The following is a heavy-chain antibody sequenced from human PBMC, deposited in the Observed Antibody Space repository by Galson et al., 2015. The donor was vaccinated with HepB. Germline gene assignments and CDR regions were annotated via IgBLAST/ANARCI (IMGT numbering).Heavy chain of an antibody. CDR1: GFSLSTSGVG. CDR3: AHRSHSPYGDYSLPLYYFYHAMDV. D-gene: IGHD4-17*01. J-gene: IGHJ6*02. CDR2: IYWDDEK. Sequence: PALVKPTQTLTLTCTFSGFSLSTSGVGVGWIRQPPGKALEWLTVIYWDDEKRYSPSLKTRLSITKDTSKNQVVLTMTNMGPVDTATYYCAHRSHSPYGDYSLPLYYFYHAMDVWGQGTTVTVSS. V-gene: IGHV2-5*02.